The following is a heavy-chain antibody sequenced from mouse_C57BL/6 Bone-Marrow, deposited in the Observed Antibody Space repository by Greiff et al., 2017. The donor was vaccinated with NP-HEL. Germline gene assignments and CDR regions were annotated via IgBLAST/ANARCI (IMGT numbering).Heavy chain of an antibody. D-gene: IGHD1-1*01. Sequence: QVQLQQSGAELVKPGASVKISCKASGYAFSSYWMNWVKERPGKGLEWIGQIYPGDGDTKYNGKFKGKATLTADKSSSTAYMEVRSLTSEDSEVYVWARGDYGSSRFGYAMDYWGQGTSVTVSS. J-gene: IGHJ4*01. CDR2: IYPGDGDT. CDR3: ARGDYGSSRFGYAMDY. CDR1: GYAFSSYW. V-gene: IGHV1-80*01.